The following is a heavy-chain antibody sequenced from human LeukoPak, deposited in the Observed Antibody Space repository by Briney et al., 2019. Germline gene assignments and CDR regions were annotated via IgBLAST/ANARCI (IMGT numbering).Heavy chain of an antibody. CDR1: GFTFSSYW. CDR3: ARVLWFGESNFDY. V-gene: IGHV3-7*01. D-gene: IGHD3-10*01. CDR2: IKQDGSEK. Sequence: GGSLRLSCADSGFTFSSYWMSWVRQAPGKGLEWVANIKQDGSEKYYVDSVKGRFTISRDNAKNSLYLQMNSLRAEDTAVYYCARVLWFGESNFDYWGQGTLVTVSS. J-gene: IGHJ4*02.